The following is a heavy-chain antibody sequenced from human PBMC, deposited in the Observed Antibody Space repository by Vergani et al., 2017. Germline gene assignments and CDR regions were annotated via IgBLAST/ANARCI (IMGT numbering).Heavy chain of an antibody. Sequence: QVQLVQSGAEVKKPGSSVKVSCKASGGTFSSYAISWVRQAPGQGLEWMGRIIPILGIANYAQKLQGRVTITADKSTSTAYMELSSLRAEDTAVYYCASDRSPVYCSGGSCYFDAFDIWGQGTMVTVSS. CDR1: GGTFSSYA. J-gene: IGHJ3*02. CDR3: ASDRSPVYCSGGSCYFDAFDI. D-gene: IGHD2-15*01. V-gene: IGHV1-69*04. CDR2: IIPILGIA.